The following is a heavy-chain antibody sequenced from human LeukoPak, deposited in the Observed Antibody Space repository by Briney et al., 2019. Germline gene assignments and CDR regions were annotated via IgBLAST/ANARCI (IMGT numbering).Heavy chain of an antibody. J-gene: IGHJ5*02. D-gene: IGHD6-6*01. CDR2: TYYRSKWYN. CDR3: ARLKGGAARPPLLWFDP. V-gene: IGHV6-1*01. Sequence: SQTLSLTCAISGDSVSSNTAAWNWIRQSPSRGLEWLGRTYYRSKWYNDYAVSVKSRITINPDTSKNQFSLKLSSVTAADTAVYYCARLKGGAARPPLLWFDPWGQGTLVTVSS. CDR1: GDSVSSNTAA.